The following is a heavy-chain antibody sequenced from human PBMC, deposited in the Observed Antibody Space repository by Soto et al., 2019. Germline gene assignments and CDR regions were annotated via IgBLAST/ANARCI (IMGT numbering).Heavy chain of an antibody. J-gene: IGHJ4*02. CDR1: GGTVSTYS. CDR3: ARDLSRGFLEWLSTFAY. Sequence: SVKVSCKASGGTVSTYSINWVRQAPGQGLEWMGRIIPILDITNYAQKLQDRVTITADKSTSTAYMELSRLRSDDTAVYYCARDLSRGFLEWLSTFAYWGQGTLVTVSS. V-gene: IGHV1-69*04. D-gene: IGHD3-3*01. CDR2: IIPILDIT.